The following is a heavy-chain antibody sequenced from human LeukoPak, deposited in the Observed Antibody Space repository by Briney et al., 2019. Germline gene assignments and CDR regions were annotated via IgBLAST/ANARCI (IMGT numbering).Heavy chain of an antibody. CDR2: IFYSGTT. V-gene: IGHV4-39*07. CDR3: AYPGGYSSGWDY. CDR1: RGAISSSNYY. Sequence: KASETLSLTCSVSRGAISSSNYYWGWIRQPPGKGLEWIGNIFYSGTTYYNPSLPSLKSRVTILVDTSKNQFSLKLSSVTAADTAVYYCAYPGGYSSGWDYWGQGTLVTVSS. J-gene: IGHJ4*02. D-gene: IGHD6-19*01.